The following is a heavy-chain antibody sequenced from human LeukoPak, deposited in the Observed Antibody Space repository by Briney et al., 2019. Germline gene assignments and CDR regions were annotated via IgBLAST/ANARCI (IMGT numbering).Heavy chain of an antibody. CDR2: IKQDGSEK. J-gene: IGHJ4*02. CDR1: GASISSSNW. CDR3: ARDLRLDRGHDF. Sequence: SSGTLSLTCAVSGASISSSNWWSWVRQAPGKGLEWVANIKQDGSEKYYVDSVKGRFTISRDNAENSLFLQVNSLRAEDTAVYYCARDLRLDRGHDFWGQGTLVTVSS. V-gene: IGHV3-7*01.